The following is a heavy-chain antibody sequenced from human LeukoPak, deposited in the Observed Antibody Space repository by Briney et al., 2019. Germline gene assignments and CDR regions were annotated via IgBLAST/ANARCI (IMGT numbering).Heavy chain of an antibody. V-gene: IGHV3-21*01. J-gene: IGHJ4*02. CDR2: ISSSSSYI. CDR3: ARDGIVGATGPLDY. CDR1: GFTFSSYS. Sequence: GGSLRLSCAASGFTFSSYSMNWVRQAPGKGLEWVSSISSSSSYIYYADSVKGRFTISRDNAKNSLYLQMNSLRAEDTAVYYCARDGIVGATGPLDYWGQGTLVTVSS. D-gene: IGHD1-26*01.